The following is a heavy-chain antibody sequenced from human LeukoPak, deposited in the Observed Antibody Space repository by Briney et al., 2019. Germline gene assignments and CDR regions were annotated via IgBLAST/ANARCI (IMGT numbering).Heavy chain of an antibody. CDR2: ISGGGGTT. V-gene: IGHV3-23*01. D-gene: IGHD2-15*01. CDR3: ARGVGYCSDGACYGPPRYTCYSGLDV. J-gene: IGHJ6*02. Sequence: GGSLRLSCAASGFTFSSYAMSWVRQAPGKGLEWVSSISGGGGTTSYADSVKGRFTISRDSSKNTLYLQMNSLRAEDTAVYYCARGVGYCSDGACYGPPRYTCYSGLDVWGQGTTVTVSS. CDR1: GFTFSSYA.